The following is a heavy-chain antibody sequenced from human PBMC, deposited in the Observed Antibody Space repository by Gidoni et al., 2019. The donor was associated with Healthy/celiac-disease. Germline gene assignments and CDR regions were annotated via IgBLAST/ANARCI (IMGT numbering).Heavy chain of an antibody. D-gene: IGHD3-16*01. Sequence: QAPLVQSGAEVQQPGASVKVSCQSSGYPFTRLYMHWVRQAPGQGLEWMGIITPSGGSTSYEQKFQGRVTMTRDTSTSKVYMELSSVRAEYTAVYYCERVSEMAKENAGDAFDIWGQGTMVTVSS. CDR2: ITPSGGST. CDR3: ERVSEMAKENAGDAFDI. CDR1: GYPFTRLY. J-gene: IGHJ3*02. V-gene: IGHV1-46*01.